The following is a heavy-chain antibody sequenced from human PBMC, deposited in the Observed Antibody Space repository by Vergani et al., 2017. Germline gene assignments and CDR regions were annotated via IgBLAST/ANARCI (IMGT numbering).Heavy chain of an antibody. CDR1: GYSFNNFG. D-gene: IGHD1-7*01. Sequence: QNQLLQSAAVVKKSGASVTVSCEASGYSFNNFGVTCVRQEPGHGLEWLGWISGDNGDRNYARKFQGRINMSTDTSRRTATMELSGLRSDDTAVYYCARDGLPWNSGRSWFDPWGQGPLVTVSS. CDR3: ARDGLPWNSGRSWFDP. V-gene: IGHV1-18*04. CDR2: ISGDNGDR. J-gene: IGHJ5*02.